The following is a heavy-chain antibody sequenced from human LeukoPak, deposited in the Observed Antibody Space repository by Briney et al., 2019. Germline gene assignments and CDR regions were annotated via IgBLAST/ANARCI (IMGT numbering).Heavy chain of an antibody. CDR1: GFTFRNYA. V-gene: IGHV3-30*09. J-gene: IGHJ4*02. Sequence: GRSLRLSCAASGFTFRNYAMYWVRQAPGRALEWAAVVSFDGNTTFYSDSVKGRFAISRDNSKNTLYLEMNSLRPEDTAVYYCARFRAATTRFDYWGQGTLVTASS. D-gene: IGHD1/OR15-1a*01. CDR3: ARFRAATTRFDY. CDR2: VSFDGNTT.